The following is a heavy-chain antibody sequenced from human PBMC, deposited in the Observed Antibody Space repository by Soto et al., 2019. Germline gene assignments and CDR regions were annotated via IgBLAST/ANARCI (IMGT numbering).Heavy chain of an antibody. Sequence: ASVMGPCKASCYADTSNDLTGVRHSPGQGLEWMGWISAYNGNTNYAQKLQGRVTMTTDTSTSTAYMELRSLRSDDTAVYYCARLFKTYYDFWSGYYDAFDIWG. CDR2: ISAYNGNT. CDR1: CYADTSND. D-gene: IGHD3-3*01. J-gene: IGHJ3*02. V-gene: IGHV1-18*01. CDR3: ARLFKTYYDFWSGYYDAFDI.